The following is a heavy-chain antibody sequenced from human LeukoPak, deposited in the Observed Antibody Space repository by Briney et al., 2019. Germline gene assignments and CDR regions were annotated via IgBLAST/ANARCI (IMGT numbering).Heavy chain of an antibody. CDR2: IIPIFGTA. Sequence: SVKVSCKASGGTFSNYAITWVRQAPGQGLEWMGGIIPIFGTADYAQKFQGRVTITADESTSTAYIELRSLRSDDTAVYYCARSASSGYYSGSSDAFDIWGQGTMVTVSS. CDR3: ARSASSGYYSGSSDAFDI. J-gene: IGHJ3*02. D-gene: IGHD3-22*01. V-gene: IGHV1-69*13. CDR1: GGTFSNYA.